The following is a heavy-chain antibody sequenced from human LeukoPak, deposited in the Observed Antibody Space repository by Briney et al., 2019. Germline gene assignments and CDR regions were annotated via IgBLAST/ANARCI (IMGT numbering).Heavy chain of an antibody. CDR3: AILSVHQQLAPWRV. D-gene: IGHD6-13*01. Sequence: PGGSLRLSCAASGFTFSTYGMSWVRQAPGKGLEWVSSISGSGGTTYYADSVKGRFAISRDISKNTLYLQMNSLRAEDTAVYYCAILSVHQQLAPWRVWGQGTLVTVSS. J-gene: IGHJ4*02. V-gene: IGHV3-23*01. CDR1: GFTFSTYG. CDR2: ISGSGGTT.